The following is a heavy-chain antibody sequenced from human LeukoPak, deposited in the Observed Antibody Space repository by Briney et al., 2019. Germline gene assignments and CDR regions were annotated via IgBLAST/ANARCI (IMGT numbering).Heavy chain of an antibody. J-gene: IGHJ4*02. CDR1: GYSISSGYY. CDR3: ARAFSYNGSSFYFDY. Sequence: SETLSLTCTVSGYSISSGYYWGWIRQPPGKGLEWIGSIYHSGSTYYNPSLKSRVTISVDTSKNQFSLKLGSVTAADTAVYYCARAFSYNGSSFYFDYWGQGTLVTVSS. D-gene: IGHD2-15*01. V-gene: IGHV4-38-2*02. CDR2: IYHSGST.